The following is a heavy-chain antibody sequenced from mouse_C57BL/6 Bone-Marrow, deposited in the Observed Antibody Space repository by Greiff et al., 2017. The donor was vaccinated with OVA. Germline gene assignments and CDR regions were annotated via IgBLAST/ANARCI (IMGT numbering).Heavy chain of an antibody. V-gene: IGHV5-17*01. J-gene: IGHJ3*01. CDR1: GFTFSDYG. CDR3: ARYYAWAWFAY. Sequence: EVKLMESGGGLVKPGGSLKLSCAASGFTFSDYGMHWVRQAPEKGLEWVAYISSGSSTIYYADTVKGRFTISRDNAKKTLFLQMTSLRSEDTAMYYCARYYAWAWFAYWGQATLVTVSA. D-gene: IGHD1-1*02. CDR2: ISSGSSTI.